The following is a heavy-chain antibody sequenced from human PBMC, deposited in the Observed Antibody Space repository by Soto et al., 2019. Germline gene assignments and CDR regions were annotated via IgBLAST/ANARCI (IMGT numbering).Heavy chain of an antibody. CDR2: ISGSGGST. D-gene: IGHD3-22*01. CDR3: AKGGYYYDSSGYYPDY. Sequence: GGSLRLSCAASGFTFSRYAMSWFRQAPGKGLEWVSAISGSGGSTYYADSVKGRFTISRDNSKNTLYLQMNSPRAEDTAVYYCAKGGYYYDSSGYYPDYWGQGTLVTVSS. V-gene: IGHV3-23*01. J-gene: IGHJ4*02. CDR1: GFTFSRYA.